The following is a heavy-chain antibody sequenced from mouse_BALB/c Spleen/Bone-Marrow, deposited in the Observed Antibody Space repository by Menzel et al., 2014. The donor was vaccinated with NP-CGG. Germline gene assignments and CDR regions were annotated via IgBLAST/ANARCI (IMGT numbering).Heavy chain of an antibody. V-gene: IGHV1S127*01. CDR2: IDPSNSET. Sequence: LVESGPELVRPGASVKMSCKASGYTFTSYWMHWVKQRPGQGLEWIGMIDPSNSETRLNQRFKDKATLNVDKSSNTAYMQLSSLTSEDSAVCYCARSYRYPRPYAMDYWGQGTSVTVSS. J-gene: IGHJ4*01. CDR1: GYTFTSYW. CDR3: ARSYRYPRPYAMDY. D-gene: IGHD2-14*01.